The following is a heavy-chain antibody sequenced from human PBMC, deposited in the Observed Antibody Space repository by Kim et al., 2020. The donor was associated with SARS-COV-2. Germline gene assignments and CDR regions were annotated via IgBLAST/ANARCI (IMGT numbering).Heavy chain of an antibody. J-gene: IGHJ4*02. CDR3: ARGRRIAVAGPVGY. CDR2: MNPNSGNT. V-gene: IGHV1-8*01. D-gene: IGHD6-19*01. Sequence: ASVKVSCKASGYTFTSYDINWVRQATGQGLEWMGWMNPNSGNTGYAQKFQGRVTMTRNTSISTAYMELSSLRSEDTAVYYCARGRRIAVAGPVGYWGQGTLVTVSS. CDR1: GYTFTSYD.